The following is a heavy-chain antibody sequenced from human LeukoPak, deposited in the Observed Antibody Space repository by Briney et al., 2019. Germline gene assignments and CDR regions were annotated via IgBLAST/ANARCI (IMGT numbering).Heavy chain of an antibody. CDR1: VYTLTELS. Sequence: SVKLSCTVSVYTLTELSMNWVRQAPGKGLESLVGLDREDGERVYAQKLQGRLTMTEDTSTDTAYMELSSLRSDDTATYYCAAGAQLPIDYWCQGTLVTVSA. D-gene: IGHD1-1*01. V-gene: IGHV1-24*01. CDR2: LDREDGER. CDR3: AAGAQLPIDY. J-gene: IGHJ4*02.